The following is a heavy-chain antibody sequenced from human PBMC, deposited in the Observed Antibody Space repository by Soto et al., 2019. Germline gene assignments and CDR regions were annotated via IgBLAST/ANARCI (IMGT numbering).Heavy chain of an antibody. J-gene: IGHJ4*02. D-gene: IGHD2-21*02. CDR2: FDPEDGET. CDR3: ATRGPLAYCGGDCYTYVDY. Sequence: ASVKVSCKVSGYALTELSMHWVRQAPGKGLEWMGGFDPEDGETIYAQKFQGRVTMTEDTATDTAYMELSSLRSEDTAVYYCATRGPLAYCGGDCYTYVDYWGQGTLVTVSS. CDR1: GYALTELS. V-gene: IGHV1-24*01.